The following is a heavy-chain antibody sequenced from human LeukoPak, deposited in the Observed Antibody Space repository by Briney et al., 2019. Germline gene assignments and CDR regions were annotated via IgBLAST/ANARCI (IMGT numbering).Heavy chain of an antibody. V-gene: IGHV4-59*01. CDR2: IYYSGST. D-gene: IGHD3-9*01. CDR1: GGSISSYY. J-gene: IGHJ4*02. CDR3: AAGLDWLLRGNFDY. Sequence: PSETLSLTCTVSGGSISSYYWSWIRQPPGKGLEWIGYIYYSGSTNFNPSLKSRVTISVDTSKNQFSLKLSSVTAADTAVYYCAAGLDWLLRGNFDYWGQGTLVTVSS.